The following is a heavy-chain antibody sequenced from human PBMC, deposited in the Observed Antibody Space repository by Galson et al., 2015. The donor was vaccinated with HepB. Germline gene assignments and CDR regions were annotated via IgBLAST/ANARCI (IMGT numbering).Heavy chain of an antibody. CDR3: ARTLAGLASDGNYFDP. J-gene: IGHJ5*02. Sequence: SLRLSCAASGFAFNIYTMHWVRQAPGKGLDWVAVISYDGNHKFYSDAVKGRFTISRDNSRNTYYLEMNNLRPDDTAVYYCARTLAGLASDGNYFDPRGQGTLVTVSS. CDR1: GFAFNIYT. V-gene: IGHV3-30-3*01. CDR2: ISYDGNHK. D-gene: IGHD1-7*01.